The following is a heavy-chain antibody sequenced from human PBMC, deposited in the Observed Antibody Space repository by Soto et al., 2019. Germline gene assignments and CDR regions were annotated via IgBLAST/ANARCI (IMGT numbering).Heavy chain of an antibody. J-gene: IGHJ4*02. D-gene: IGHD1-26*01. CDR2: IFYSGGT. Sequence: PSETLSLTCTVSGGSINSYYWSWIRQPPGKGLEWIGYIFYSGGTNYNPSLKSRVTISIDTSKKQFSLKLSAVTAADTAVYYCASSTSGDLLADYWGQGTMVTVSS. CDR1: GGSINSYY. CDR3: ASSTSGDLLADY. V-gene: IGHV4-59*01.